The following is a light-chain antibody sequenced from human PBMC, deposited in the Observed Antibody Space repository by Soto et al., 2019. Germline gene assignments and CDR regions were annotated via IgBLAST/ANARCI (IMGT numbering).Light chain of an antibody. CDR1: SSDGDS. V-gene: IGLV2-14*01. CDR3: SSYTAASTLDVV. Sequence: QSVLTQPASVSGSPVQSITISCSGTSSDGDSVSSYQQHPGKAPKLIIYEVTNRPSGVSNRFSGSKSDYTASLTIFGVQAEDEADYYCSSYTAASTLDVVFGGGTKVTV. J-gene: IGLJ2*01. CDR2: EVT.